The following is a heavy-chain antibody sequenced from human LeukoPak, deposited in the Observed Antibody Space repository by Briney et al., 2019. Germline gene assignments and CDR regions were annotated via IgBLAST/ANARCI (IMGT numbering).Heavy chain of an antibody. Sequence: PSETLSLTCTIPGGSISSYYWGWIRQPPGKGLEWIGYINYSGNTEHNPSLKSRVTTSVDTSKNQFSLKLSSVTAADTAVYYCARRGDYDRQGAFDVWGQGTVVTVSS. CDR1: GGSISSYY. V-gene: IGHV4-59*01. J-gene: IGHJ3*01. CDR3: ARRGDYDRQGAFDV. CDR2: INYSGNT. D-gene: IGHD4-17*01.